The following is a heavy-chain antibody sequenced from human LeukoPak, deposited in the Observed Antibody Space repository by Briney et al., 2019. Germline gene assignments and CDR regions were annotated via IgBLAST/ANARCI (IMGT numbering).Heavy chain of an antibody. D-gene: IGHD3-10*01. CDR1: GGSFSGYY. CDR3: ARGNYYGSGSYGDAFDI. V-gene: IGHV4-34*01. J-gene: IGHJ3*02. Sequence: SETLSLTCAVYGGSFSGYYWSWIRQPPGKGLEWIGEINHSGSTNYNPSLKSRVTISVDTSKNQFSLKLSSVTAADTAVYYCARGNYYGSGSYGDAFDIWGQGTMVTVSS. CDR2: INHSGST.